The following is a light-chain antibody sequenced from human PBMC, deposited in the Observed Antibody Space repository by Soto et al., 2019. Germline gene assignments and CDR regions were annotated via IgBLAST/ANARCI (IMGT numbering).Light chain of an antibody. J-gene: IGLJ2*01. CDR3: QAWDSSTML. CDR1: TLGDKY. V-gene: IGLV3-1*01. Sequence: SSELPKPPSVSVSPGLPAILYCSGVTLGDKYACWYQQKPGQSPVLVIYQDSKRPSGIPERFSGSNSGNTATLTISGTQAMDEADYYCQAWDSSTMLFSGRTKVTVL. CDR2: QDS.